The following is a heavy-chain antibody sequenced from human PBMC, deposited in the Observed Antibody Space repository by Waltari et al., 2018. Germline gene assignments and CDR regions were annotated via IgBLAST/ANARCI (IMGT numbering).Heavy chain of an antibody. CDR3: ARTIYSSRVEGYFDY. D-gene: IGHD6-13*01. V-gene: IGHV4-31*03. J-gene: IGHJ4*02. CDR1: GGSISSGGYY. CDR2: IYHSGST. Sequence: QVQLQESGPGLVKPSQTLSLTCTVSGGSISSGGYYWSWIRQHPGKGLEWIGYIYHSGSTYYNPSLKSRVTTSVDRSKNQFSLKLSSVTAADTAVYYCARTIYSSRVEGYFDYWGQGTLVTVSS.